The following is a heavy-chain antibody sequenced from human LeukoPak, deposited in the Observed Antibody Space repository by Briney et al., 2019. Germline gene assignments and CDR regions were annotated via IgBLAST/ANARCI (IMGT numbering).Heavy chain of an antibody. J-gene: IGHJ5*02. D-gene: IGHD3-16*01. CDR1: GGSISSGDYY. V-gene: IGHV4-30-4*02. CDR3: ARNDYVWGSYCFDP. Sequence: SETLSLTCTVSGGSISSGDYYWSWIRQPPGKGLEWIGYIYYSGNTYYNPSLKSRVTISVDASKNQFSLKLSSVTAADTAVYYCARNDYVWGSYCFDPWGQGTLVTVSS. CDR2: IYYSGNT.